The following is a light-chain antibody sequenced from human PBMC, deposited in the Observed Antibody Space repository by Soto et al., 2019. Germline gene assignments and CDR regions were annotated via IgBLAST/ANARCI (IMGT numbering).Light chain of an antibody. J-gene: IGLJ1*01. CDR1: SSDVGGYNY. CDR3: SSYTSSSLV. V-gene: IGLV2-14*01. Sequence: QSALTQPASVPGSPGQSITISCTGTSSDVGGYNYVSWYQQHPGKAPKLMIYDVSNRPSGVSNRFSGSKSGNTASLTISGLQAEDEADYYCSSYTSSSLVFGTGTKVTVL. CDR2: DVS.